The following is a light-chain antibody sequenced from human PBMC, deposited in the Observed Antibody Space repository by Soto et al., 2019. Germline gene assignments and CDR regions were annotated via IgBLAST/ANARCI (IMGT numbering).Light chain of an antibody. Sequence: VMTQSPSTLYVSPGDRAPLSCRASHRVSSYLAWYQQKPGQAPRLLSYATSTRATGIPARFSGSGSGTEFTLTISSLQSVDFEVYYCQQYNNWPLTFGGGTKVDIK. CDR3: QQYNNWPLT. CDR1: HRVSSY. CDR2: ATS. J-gene: IGKJ4*01. V-gene: IGKV3-15*01.